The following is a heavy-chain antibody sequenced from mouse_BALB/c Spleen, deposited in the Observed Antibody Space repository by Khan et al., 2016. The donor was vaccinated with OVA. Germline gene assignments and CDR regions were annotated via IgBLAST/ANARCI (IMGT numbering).Heavy chain of an antibody. CDR2: IDPENGHT. CDR1: GFNIRDYY. J-gene: IGHJ3*01. Sequence: VQLQQSGAELVRPGALVKLSCKASGFNIRDYYMHWVKQRPDQGLELIGWIDPENGHTRYDPKFQGKASITADTSSNTAYLQLSSLTSEDTSVYYCARRGYGNYWFAYWGQGTLVTVSA. D-gene: IGHD2-1*01. CDR3: ARRGYGNYWFAY. V-gene: IGHV14-1*02.